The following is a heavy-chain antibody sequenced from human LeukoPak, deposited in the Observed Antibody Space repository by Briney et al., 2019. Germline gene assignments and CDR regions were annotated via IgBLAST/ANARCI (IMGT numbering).Heavy chain of an antibody. CDR2: ISGSGGST. Sequence: GGSLRLSCVASGFPFTNYAMSWVRQAPGKGLEWVSAISGSGGSTYYADSVKGRFTISRDNSKNTLYLQMNSLRAEDTAVYYCAKGSCSSTSCYWFDPWGQGTLVTVSS. V-gene: IGHV3-23*01. CDR1: GFPFTNYA. D-gene: IGHD2-2*01. J-gene: IGHJ5*02. CDR3: AKGSCSSTSCYWFDP.